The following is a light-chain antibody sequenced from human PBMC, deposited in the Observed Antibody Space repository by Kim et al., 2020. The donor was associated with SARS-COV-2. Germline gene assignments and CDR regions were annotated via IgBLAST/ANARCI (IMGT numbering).Light chain of an antibody. Sequence: SVSPGQTATIICSGDKLEYKYVSWYQQRPGQSPVLVIYHNSKRPSGIPERFSGSNSGNTATLTISGSQAMDEADYYCQAWDSSTVVFGGGTQLTVL. CDR3: QAWDSSTVV. CDR2: HNS. CDR1: KLEYKY. V-gene: IGLV3-1*01. J-gene: IGLJ2*01.